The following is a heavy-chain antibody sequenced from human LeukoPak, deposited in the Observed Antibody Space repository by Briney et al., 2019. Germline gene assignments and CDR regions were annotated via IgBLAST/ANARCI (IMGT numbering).Heavy chain of an antibody. CDR2: IYYSGST. Sequence: SETLSLTCTVSGGSISSGGYYWSWIRQHPGKGLEWIGYIYYSGSTYYNPSLKSRVTISVDTSKNQFSLKLSSVTAADTAVYSCARGSRIGYFSNWGQGTLVTVSS. CDR3: ARGSRIGYFSN. J-gene: IGHJ4*02. D-gene: IGHD2-2*03. CDR1: GGSISSGGYY. V-gene: IGHV4-31*03.